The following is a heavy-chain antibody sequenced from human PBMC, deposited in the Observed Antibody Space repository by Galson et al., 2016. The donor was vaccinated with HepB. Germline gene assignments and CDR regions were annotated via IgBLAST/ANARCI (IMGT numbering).Heavy chain of an antibody. J-gene: IGHJ4*02. CDR3: ARDRPGMTTIKMDY. CDR1: GYTFSSYG. Sequence: SVKVSCKASGYTFSSYGISWVRQAPGQGLEWMGWISDYNGNTNYAQKFQGRVTMTTYTSTSTACMELRSLRSDDTAVYYCARDRPGMTTIKMDYWGQGTLVTVSS. V-gene: IGHV1-18*01. CDR2: ISDYNGNT. D-gene: IGHD5-24*01.